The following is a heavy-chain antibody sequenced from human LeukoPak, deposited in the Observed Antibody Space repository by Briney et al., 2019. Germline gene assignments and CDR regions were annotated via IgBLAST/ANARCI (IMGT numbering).Heavy chain of an antibody. D-gene: IGHD1-26*01. V-gene: IGHV3-21*01. Sequence: GGSLRLSCAASGFTFSSYSMNWVRQAPGKGLEWVSSISSSSSYIYYADSVKGRFTISRDNAKNSLYLQMNSLRAEDTAVYYCWGKGYSGSYSTYDTDIWGQGTMVTVSS. J-gene: IGHJ3*02. CDR2: ISSSSSYI. CDR1: GFTFSSYS. CDR3: WGKGYSGSYSTYDTDI.